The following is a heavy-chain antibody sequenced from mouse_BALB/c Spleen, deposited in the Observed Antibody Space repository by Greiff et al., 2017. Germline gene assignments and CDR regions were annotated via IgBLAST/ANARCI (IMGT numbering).Heavy chain of an antibody. CDR2: INPSTGYT. Sequence: QVQLKESGAELAKPGASVKMSCKASGYTFTSYWMHWVKQRPGQGLEWIGYINPSTGYTEYNQKFKDKATLTADKSSSTAYMQLSSLTSEDSAVYYCARLRDYRYDRYFDYWGQGTTLTVSS. J-gene: IGHJ2*01. V-gene: IGHV1-7*01. CDR3: ARLRDYRYDRYFDY. D-gene: IGHD2-14*01. CDR1: GYTFTSYW.